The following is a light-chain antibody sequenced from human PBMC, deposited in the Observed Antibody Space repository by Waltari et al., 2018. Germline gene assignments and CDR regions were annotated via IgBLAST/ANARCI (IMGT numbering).Light chain of an antibody. CDR2: DVS. J-gene: IGLJ3*02. V-gene: IGLV2-14*01. Sequence: QSALTQPASVSGSPGQSITISCTGTSSDVGGYNYVSWYQQHPGKAPIFMIYDVSKRPSRVSNRFSGSKSGNTASRTISGLQAEDEADYYCSSYTSSSTWVFGGGTKLTVL. CDR3: SSYTSSSTWV. CDR1: SSDVGGYNY.